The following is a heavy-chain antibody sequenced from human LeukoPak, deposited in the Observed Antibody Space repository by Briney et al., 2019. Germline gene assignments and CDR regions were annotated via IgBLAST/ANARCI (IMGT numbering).Heavy chain of an antibody. D-gene: IGHD6-6*01. CDR3: ATPRLTQIPHFDY. CDR1: GYTFTSYD. J-gene: IGHJ4*02. V-gene: IGHV1-69*05. CDR2: IIPIFGTA. Sequence: SVKVSCKASGYTFTSYDINWVRQAPGQGLEWMGRIIPIFGTANYAQKFQGRVTITTDESTSTAYMELSSLRSEDTAVYYCATPRLTQIPHFDYWGQGTLVTVSS.